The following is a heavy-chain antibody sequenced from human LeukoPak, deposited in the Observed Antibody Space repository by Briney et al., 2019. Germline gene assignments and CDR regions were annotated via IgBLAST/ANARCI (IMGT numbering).Heavy chain of an antibody. D-gene: IGHD2-15*01. CDR1: GPSISSTIYY. Sequence: SETLSLTCTVSGPSISSTIYYWGWIRQPPGKGLEWIGSMHPSGSTYYNPSLKSRVTISIDTSKNQFSLKLSSVTAADTAVYYCARGTVGYCSGGSCQGWFDPWGQGTLVTVSS. CDR3: ARGTVGYCSGGSCQGWFDP. CDR2: MHPSGST. V-gene: IGHV4-39*07. J-gene: IGHJ5*02.